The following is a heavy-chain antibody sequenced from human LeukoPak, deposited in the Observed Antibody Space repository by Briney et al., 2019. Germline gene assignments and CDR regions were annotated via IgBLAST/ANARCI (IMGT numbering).Heavy chain of an antibody. CDR1: GFTFSSYG. J-gene: IGHJ4*02. Sequence: PGGSLRLSCAASGFTFSSYGMHWVRQAPGKGLEWISYISSSGGTIYYTDSVKGRFTISRDNAKNSLYLQMSSLRGEDTAVYYCATGGWGSWSNSYWGQGTLVTVSS. D-gene: IGHD2/OR15-2a*01. CDR3: ATGGWGSWSNSY. CDR2: ISSSGGTI. V-gene: IGHV3-48*04.